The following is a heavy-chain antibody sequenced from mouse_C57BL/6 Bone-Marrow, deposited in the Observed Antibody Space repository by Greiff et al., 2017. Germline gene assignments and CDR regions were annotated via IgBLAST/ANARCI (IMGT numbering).Heavy chain of an antibody. J-gene: IGHJ3*01. Sequence: QVQLKESGPELVKPGASVKISCKASGYAFSSSWMNWVKQRPGKGLEWIGRIYPGDGDTNYNGKFKGKATLTADKSSSTAYMQLSSLTSEASAVYFCARTGLVVAYWGQGTLVTVSA. D-gene: IGHD3-3*01. CDR2: IYPGDGDT. CDR1: GYAFSSSW. CDR3: ARTGLVVAY. V-gene: IGHV1-82*01.